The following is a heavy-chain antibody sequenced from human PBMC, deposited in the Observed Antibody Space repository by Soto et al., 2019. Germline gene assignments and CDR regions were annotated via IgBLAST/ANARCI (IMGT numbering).Heavy chain of an antibody. CDR2: IYYTGGS. D-gene: IGHD1-26*01. Sequence: SETLSLTCTVSGASISGSSHYWGWIRQSPGKGLEWIGGIYYTGGSYDNPSLKGRVTISVDTSKNQFSLKLSSVTAADTAVYYCARPSSGTYRFDYWGQGILVTVSS. V-gene: IGHV4-39*01. J-gene: IGHJ4*02. CDR1: GASISGSSHY. CDR3: ARPSSGTYRFDY.